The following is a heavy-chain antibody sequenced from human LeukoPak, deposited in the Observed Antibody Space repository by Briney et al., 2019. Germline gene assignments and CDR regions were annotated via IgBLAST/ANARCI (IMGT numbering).Heavy chain of an antibody. CDR2: INHSGST. D-gene: IGHD3-22*01. J-gene: IGHJ6*02. V-gene: IGHV4-34*01. CDR3: ARGRAGWYYDSSAWALYGMDV. Sequence: SETLSLTCAVYGGSFSGYYWSWIRRPPGKGLEWIGEINHSGSTNYNPSLKSRVTISVDTSKNQFSLKLSSVTAADTAVYYCARGRAGWYYDSSAWALYGMDVWGQGTTVTVSS. CDR1: GGSFSGYY.